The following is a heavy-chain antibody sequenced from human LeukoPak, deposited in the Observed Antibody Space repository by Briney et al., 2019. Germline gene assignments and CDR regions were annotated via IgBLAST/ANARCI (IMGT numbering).Heavy chain of an antibody. CDR2: IYTSGSS. Sequence: SETLSLTCTLSGASISSYYGSWIRQPAGKGLEWIGRIYTSGSSNYNPSLKSRGTMSVDAYKNQFSLKLSSVTAADTAVYYCARAHYGDYVWFDPWGQGTLVTVSS. J-gene: IGHJ5*02. CDR3: ARAHYGDYVWFDP. D-gene: IGHD4-17*01. CDR1: GASISSYY. V-gene: IGHV4-4*07.